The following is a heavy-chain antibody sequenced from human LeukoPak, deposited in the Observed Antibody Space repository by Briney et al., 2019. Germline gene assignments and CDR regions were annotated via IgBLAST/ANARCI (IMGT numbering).Heavy chain of an antibody. D-gene: IGHD1-26*01. CDR3: ARFGGIVGATGFDY. Sequence: PSETLSLTCTVSGGSISSYYWSWIRQPPGKGLEWIGYIYYSGSTNYNPSLKSRVTISVDTSKNQFSLKLSSVTAADTAVYYCARFGGIVGATGFDYWGQGTLVTVSS. V-gene: IGHV4-59*01. CDR1: GGSISSYY. J-gene: IGHJ4*02. CDR2: IYYSGST.